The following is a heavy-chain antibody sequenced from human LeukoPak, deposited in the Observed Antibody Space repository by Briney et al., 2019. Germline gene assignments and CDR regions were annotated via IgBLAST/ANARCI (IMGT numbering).Heavy chain of an antibody. V-gene: IGHV3-21*01. CDR2: ISSSSSYI. D-gene: IGHD3-10*01. J-gene: IGHJ4*02. Sequence: PGGSLRLSCAASGFTLSSYSMNWVRQAPGKGLEWVSSISSSSSYIYYADSVKGRFTISRDNAKNSLYLQMNSLRAEDTAVYYCARDQAVRGAFDYWGQGTLVTVSS. CDR1: GFTLSSYS. CDR3: ARDQAVRGAFDY.